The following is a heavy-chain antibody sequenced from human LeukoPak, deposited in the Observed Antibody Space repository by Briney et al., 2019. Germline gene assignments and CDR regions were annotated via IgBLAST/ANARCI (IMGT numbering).Heavy chain of an antibody. CDR3: ARRYRRDGYNLLGY. Sequence: ASVKVSCKASGYTFTSYDINWVRQATGQGLEWMGWMNPNSGNTGYAQKFQGRVTMTRNTSISTAYMELNSLRSEDTAVYYCARRYRRDGYNLLGYWGQGTLVTASS. CDR1: GYTFTSYD. J-gene: IGHJ4*02. V-gene: IGHV1-8*01. CDR2: MNPNSGNT. D-gene: IGHD5-24*01.